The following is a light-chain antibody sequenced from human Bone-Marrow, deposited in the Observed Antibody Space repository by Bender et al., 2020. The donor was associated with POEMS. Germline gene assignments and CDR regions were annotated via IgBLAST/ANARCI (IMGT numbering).Light chain of an antibody. CDR2: DVS. V-gene: IGLV2-14*03. CDR3: GSYTSSRTMV. Sequence: QSALTQPASVSGSPGQSITISCTGTSSDIGGYNYVSWFQQHPGKAPKLMIYDVSNRPSGVSNRFSGSKSGNTASLTISGLQAEDEADYYCGSYTSSRTMVFGGGTILTVL. CDR1: SSDIGGYNY. J-gene: IGLJ2*01.